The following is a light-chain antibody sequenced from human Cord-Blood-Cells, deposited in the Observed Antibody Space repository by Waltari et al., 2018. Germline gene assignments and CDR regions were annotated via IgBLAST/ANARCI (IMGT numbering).Light chain of an antibody. V-gene: IGLV1-44*01. Sequence: QSVLTQPPPASGTPGPRAPPTCSGSSSNLRSTTSNWYQQLPGTAPKLLIYSNNQRPSGVPDRFSGSKSGTSASLAISGLQSEDEADYYCAAWDDSLNGLFGGGTKLTVL. CDR2: SNN. CDR1: SSNLRSTT. CDR3: AAWDDSLNGL. J-gene: IGLJ2*01.